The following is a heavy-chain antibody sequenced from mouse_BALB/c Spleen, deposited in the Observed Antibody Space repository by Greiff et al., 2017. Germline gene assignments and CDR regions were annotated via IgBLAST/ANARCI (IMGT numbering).Heavy chain of an antibody. D-gene: IGHD1-1*01. Sequence: VQLQQSGAELVRSGASVKLSCTASGFNIKDYYMHWVKQRPEQGLEWIGWIDPENGDTEYAPKFQGKATMTADTSSNTAYLQLSSLTSEDTAVYYCNACGNYYGSSSFAYWGQGTLVIVSA. J-gene: IGHJ3*01. CDR1: GFNIKDYY. V-gene: IGHV14-4*02. CDR3: NACGNYYGSSSFAY. CDR2: IDPENGDT.